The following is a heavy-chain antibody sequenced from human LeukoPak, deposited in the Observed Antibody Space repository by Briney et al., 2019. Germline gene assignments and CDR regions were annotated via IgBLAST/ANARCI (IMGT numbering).Heavy chain of an antibody. CDR2: MNPNSGNT. J-gene: IGHJ5*02. D-gene: IGHD6-13*01. CDR3: ARSSSWTNWFDP. V-gene: IGHV1-8*01. Sequence: GASVKVSCKASGYTFTSYDINWVRQATGQGLEWMGWMNPNSGNTGYAQKFQGRVTVTRNTSISTAYMELSSLRSEDTAVYYCARSSSWTNWFDPWGQGTLVTVSS. CDR1: GYTFTSYD.